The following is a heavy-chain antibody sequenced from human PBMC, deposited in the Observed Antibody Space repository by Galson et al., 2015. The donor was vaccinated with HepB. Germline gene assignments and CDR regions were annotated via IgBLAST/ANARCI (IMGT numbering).Heavy chain of an antibody. J-gene: IGHJ6*02. CDR3: ARDHQGYSSSWFVYYYYGMDV. V-gene: IGHV5-51*03. D-gene: IGHD6-13*01. Sequence: QSGAEVKKPGESLKISCKGSGYSFTNYWIGWVRQMPGKGLEWVGIIFPGDSDARYSPSFQGQVTISADKSISTAYLQWISLKASDTAVYYCARDHQGYSSSWFVYYYYGMDVWGQGTTVTVSS. CDR2: IFPGDSDA. CDR1: GYSFTNYW.